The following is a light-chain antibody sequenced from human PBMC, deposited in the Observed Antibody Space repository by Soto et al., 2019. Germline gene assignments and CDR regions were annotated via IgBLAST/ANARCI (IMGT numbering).Light chain of an antibody. CDR2: KAS. CDR1: QSISNW. Sequence: DIQMTQSPSTLAASVGDRITITCRASQSISNWLAWYQQKPGQAPKLLIYKASSLESGVPSRFSGRGSGTEFTLTISSLQPDDFATYYCQHYGIYPWTFGQGTKVEIK. J-gene: IGKJ1*01. V-gene: IGKV1-5*03. CDR3: QHYGIYPWT.